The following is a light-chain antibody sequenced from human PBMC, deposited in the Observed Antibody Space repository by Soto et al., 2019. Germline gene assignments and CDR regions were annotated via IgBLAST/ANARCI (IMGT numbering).Light chain of an antibody. Sequence: SVLTQPTSVSGSPGQTITIPCTGRHNDIGTYDSVSWYQQHPGRAPRLLIHGVTTRPSGISGRSSASNSGLTASLTISALQPEDEADYYCSSFTSNRIYVFGPGTKVTVL. V-gene: IGLV2-14*03. J-gene: IGLJ1*01. CDR3: SSFTSNRIYV. CDR2: GVT. CDR1: HNDIGTYDS.